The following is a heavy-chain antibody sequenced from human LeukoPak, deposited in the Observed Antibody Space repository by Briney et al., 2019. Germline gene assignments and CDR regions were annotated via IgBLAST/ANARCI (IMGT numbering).Heavy chain of an antibody. V-gene: IGHV5-51*01. CDR1: GYSSTSYW. D-gene: IGHD2-2*03. CDR3: ARLPLLGYCSSTSCLSSGGDRYYYYGMDV. Sequence: GESLKISCKGSGYSSTSYWIGWVRQMPGKGLEWMGIIYPGDSDTRYGPSFQGQVTISADKSISTAYLQWSSLKASDTAMYYCARLPLLGYCSSTSCLSSGGDRYYYYGMDVWGQGTTVTVSS. J-gene: IGHJ6*02. CDR2: IYPGDSDT.